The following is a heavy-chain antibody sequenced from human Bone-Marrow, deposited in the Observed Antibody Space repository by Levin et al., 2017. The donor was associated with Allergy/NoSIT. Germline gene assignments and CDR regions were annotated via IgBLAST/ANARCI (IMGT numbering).Heavy chain of an antibody. D-gene: IGHD1-1*01. Sequence: SCAASGFTFSSYAMTWVRQASGKGLEWVSSIKTSGDGAYYADSVQGRFTISRDNSKNTLYLQMNSLRAEDTAIYYCAKVVEQQLVRVAFDIWGQGTMVTVSS. J-gene: IGHJ3*02. CDR2: IKTSGDGA. V-gene: IGHV3-23*01. CDR1: GFTFSSYA. CDR3: AKVVEQQLVRVAFDI.